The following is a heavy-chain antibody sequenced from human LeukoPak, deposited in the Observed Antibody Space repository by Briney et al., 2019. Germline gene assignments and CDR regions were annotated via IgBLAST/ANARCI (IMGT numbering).Heavy chain of an antibody. J-gene: IGHJ4*02. CDR3: ARIEDVTRGYNHAYYFDY. D-gene: IGHD5-18*01. Sequence: SETLSLTCSVSGGSINNGSYYWGWIRQPPGKRLEWIGNMYHSESAYYNPSLESRVTVSIDTSKNQFSLRLSSVTAADTAVYYCARIEDVTRGYNHAYYFDYWGQGTLVTVSS. CDR2: MYHSESA. V-gene: IGHV4-39*07. CDR1: GGSINNGSYY.